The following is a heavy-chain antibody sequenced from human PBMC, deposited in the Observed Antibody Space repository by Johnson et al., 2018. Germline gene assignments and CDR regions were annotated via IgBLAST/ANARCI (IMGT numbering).Heavy chain of an antibody. D-gene: IGHD6-25*01. J-gene: IGHJ3*01. CDR3: ARDRGGAFDV. CDR2: ISSSVRTI. CDR1: GFTFSSYA. Sequence: EVQLVESGGCLVQPGWSLRLSCAASGFTFSSYAMSWVRQAPGKGLEWVSYISSSVRTIYYADSVKGRFTISRDNAKNSLYLQMNSLRAEDPALYYWARDRGGAFDVRGQGTMVTVSS. V-gene: IGHV3-48*04.